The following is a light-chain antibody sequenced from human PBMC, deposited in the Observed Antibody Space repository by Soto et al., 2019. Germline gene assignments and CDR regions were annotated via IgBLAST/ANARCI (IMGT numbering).Light chain of an antibody. CDR3: VLYMGGGVSL. J-gene: IGLJ3*02. Sequence: QAVVTQEPSFSVSHGRTVILTCGLSSGSVSTSYSPSWYQQTPGQAPRTLIYSTNTRSSGVPDRFSGSILGNKAALTITGAQADDESDYYCVLYMGGGVSLFGGATKLTVL. V-gene: IGLV8-61*01. CDR2: STN. CDR1: SGSVSTSYS.